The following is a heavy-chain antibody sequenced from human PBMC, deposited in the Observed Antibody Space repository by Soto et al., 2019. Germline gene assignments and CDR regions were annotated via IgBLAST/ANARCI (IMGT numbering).Heavy chain of an antibody. CDR3: ARDDTGIAARHNFDY. CDR1: GFTFSSYS. CDR2: ISSSSSTI. D-gene: IGHD6-6*01. Sequence: GGSLRLSCAASGFTFSSYSMNWVRQAPGKGLEWVSYISSSSSTIYYADSVKGRFTISRDNAKNSLYLQMNSLRAEDTAVYYCARDDTGIAARHNFDYWGQGTLVTVSS. J-gene: IGHJ4*02. V-gene: IGHV3-48*01.